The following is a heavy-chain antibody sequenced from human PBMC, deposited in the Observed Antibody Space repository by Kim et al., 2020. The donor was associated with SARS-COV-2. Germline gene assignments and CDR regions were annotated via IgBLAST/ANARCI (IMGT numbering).Heavy chain of an antibody. CDR2: IRHSGST. Sequence: SETLSLTCTISGYSISSGYYWGWVRQPPGKGLELIGSIRHSGSTYYNPSLKSRVIVSIDTSRNQFSLKMTSVTAADTAVYYCARGRSLGSGTYDGFDIWGQGTMVTVSS. J-gene: IGHJ3*02. D-gene: IGHD3-10*01. V-gene: IGHV4-38-2*02. CDR3: ARGRSLGSGTYDGFDI. CDR1: GYSISSGYY.